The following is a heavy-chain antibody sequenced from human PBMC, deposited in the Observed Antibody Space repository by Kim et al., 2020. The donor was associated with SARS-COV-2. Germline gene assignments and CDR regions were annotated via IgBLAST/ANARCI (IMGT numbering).Heavy chain of an antibody. CDR3: ARGGXSXFDF. V-gene: IGHV3-7*01. Sequence: VESMKGRFTISRDNAKNALXLQMNSLRVEDTAVXYCARGGXSXFDFWGQGTLVTVSS. J-gene: IGHJ4*02.